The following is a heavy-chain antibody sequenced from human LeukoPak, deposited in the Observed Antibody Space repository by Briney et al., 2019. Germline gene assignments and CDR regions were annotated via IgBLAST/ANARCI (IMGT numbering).Heavy chain of an antibody. CDR3: ASQVGPRAPYDY. V-gene: IGHV4-59*08. CDR2: IYYSGST. CDR1: GGSISSYY. J-gene: IGHJ4*02. D-gene: IGHD3-10*01. Sequence: SETLSLTCTVSGGSISSYYWSWIRQPPGKGLEWIGYIYYSGSTNYNPSLKSRVTISVDTSKNQFSLKLSSVTAADTAVYYCASQVGPRAPYDYWGQGTLVTVSS.